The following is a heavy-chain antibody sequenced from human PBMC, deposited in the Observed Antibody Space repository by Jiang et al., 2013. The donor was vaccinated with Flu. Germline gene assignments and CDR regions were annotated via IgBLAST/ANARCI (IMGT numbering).Heavy chain of an antibody. CDR3: VSGYYGRGDY. CDR1: GYSISSGYY. V-gene: IGHV4-38-2*01. Sequence: GLVKPSETLSLTCAVSGYSISSGYYWGWIRQPPGKGLEWIGNIYHSGSTYFNPSLKSRVTISIDTSKNQFSLKLSSVTAADTAVYYCVSGYYGRGDYWGQGTLVIVSS. CDR2: IYHSGST. J-gene: IGHJ4*02. D-gene: IGHD3-22*01.